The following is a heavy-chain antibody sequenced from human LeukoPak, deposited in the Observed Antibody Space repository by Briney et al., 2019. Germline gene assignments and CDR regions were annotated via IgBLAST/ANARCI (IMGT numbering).Heavy chain of an antibody. Sequence: PSETLSLTCTVSGGSISSSSYYWGWIRQPPGKGLEWIGEINHSGSTNYNPSLKSRVTISVDTSKNQFSLKLSSVTAADTAVYYCASGWYSSGWYGVLHAFDIWGQGTMVTVSS. CDR3: ASGWYSSGWYGVLHAFDI. CDR1: GGSISSSSYY. D-gene: IGHD6-19*01. V-gene: IGHV4-39*07. J-gene: IGHJ3*02. CDR2: INHSGST.